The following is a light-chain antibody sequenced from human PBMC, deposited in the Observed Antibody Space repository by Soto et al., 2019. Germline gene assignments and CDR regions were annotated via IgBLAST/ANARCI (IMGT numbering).Light chain of an antibody. Sequence: EIVLTQYPATLSLSPGERATLSCRASQSVSKFLAWYQQKAGQTPRLLFYETSNRATGIPARFSASGSGTDFTLTISSLESEDFAVYYCQQRFAGVTFGGGTKVEIK. CDR2: ETS. V-gene: IGKV3-11*01. CDR1: QSVSKF. J-gene: IGKJ4*01. CDR3: QQRFAGVT.